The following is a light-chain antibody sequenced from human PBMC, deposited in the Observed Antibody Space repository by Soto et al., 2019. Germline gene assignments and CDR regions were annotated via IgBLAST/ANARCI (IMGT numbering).Light chain of an antibody. J-gene: IGLJ2*01. V-gene: IGLV1-40*01. CDR2: GNS. CDR3: QSYDSSLSAVV. CDR1: SSNIGAGYD. Sequence: QSVLTQPPSVSGAPGQRVTISCTGSSSNIGAGYDVHWYQQPPATAPNLLIYGNSNRPSGVPDRFSGSKSGTSASLAITGLQAEDEADYYCQSYDSSLSAVVFGGGTKLTVL.